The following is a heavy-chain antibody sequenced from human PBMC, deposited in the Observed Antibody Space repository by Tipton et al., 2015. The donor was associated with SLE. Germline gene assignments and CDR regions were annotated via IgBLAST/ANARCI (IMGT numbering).Heavy chain of an antibody. CDR1: GDSIGTYY. D-gene: IGHD2-8*02. CDR3: AKSSGRRLDP. V-gene: IGHV4-4*07. J-gene: IGHJ5*02. CDR2: IQTSGST. Sequence: LRLSCTVSGDSIGTYYWTWIRQPAGKGLEWIGRIQTSGSTNYNPSLKSRVTLSIDTSRNRFSLELSSVTAADTAVYYCAKSSGRRLDPWGQGTLVTVSS.